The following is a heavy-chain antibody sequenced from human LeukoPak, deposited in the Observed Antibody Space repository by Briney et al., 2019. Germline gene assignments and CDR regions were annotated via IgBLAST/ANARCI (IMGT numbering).Heavy chain of an antibody. CDR3: ATPLIGQGVSLGY. CDR2: ISTYNGNT. V-gene: IGHV1-18*01. D-gene: IGHD3-16*01. Sequence: GASVKVSCKASGYTFNTYGISWVRQAPGQGLEWMGWISTYNGNTKYAQKLQGRVTMTTDTSTSTAYMELRSLRSDDTAVYYCATPLIGQGVSLGYWGQGTLVTVSS. CDR1: GYTFNTYG. J-gene: IGHJ4*02.